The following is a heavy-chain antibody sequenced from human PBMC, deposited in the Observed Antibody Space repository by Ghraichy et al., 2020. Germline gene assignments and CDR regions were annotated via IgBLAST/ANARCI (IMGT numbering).Heavy chain of an antibody. J-gene: IGHJ2*01. CDR1: GFNFSRYA. V-gene: IGHV3-30*04. Sequence: GESLNISCAASGFNFSRYAMHWVRQAPGKGLEWVALISYDGSNKYYADSVKGRFTISRDNSENTMYLEMNSLRTEDTAVYYCARDRLATTGAEGKGYFDLWGRGTLVTVSS. CDR2: ISYDGSNK. D-gene: IGHD6-13*01. CDR3: ARDRLATTGAEGKGYFDL.